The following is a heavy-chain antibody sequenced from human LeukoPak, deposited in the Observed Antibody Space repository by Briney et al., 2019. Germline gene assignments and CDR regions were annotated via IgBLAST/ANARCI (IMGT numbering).Heavy chain of an antibody. CDR3: ARAQRYYYDSSGYYPDY. J-gene: IGHJ4*02. CDR2: IYSGGST. D-gene: IGHD3-22*01. CDR1: GFTVSSNY. Sequence: GGSLRLSCAASGFTVSSNYMSWVRQAPGKGLEWVSVIYSGGSTYYADSVKGRFTISRDISKNTLYLQMNSLRAEDTAVYYCARAQRYYYDSSGYYPDYWGQGTLVTVSS. V-gene: IGHV3-66*02.